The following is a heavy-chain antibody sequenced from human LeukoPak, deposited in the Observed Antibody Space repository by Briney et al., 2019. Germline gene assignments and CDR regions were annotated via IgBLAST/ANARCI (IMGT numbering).Heavy chain of an antibody. D-gene: IGHD2-15*01. V-gene: IGHV3-11*06. Sequence: GGSLRLSCAASGFTFTDYHMNWIRQAPGKGLEWISYVSGSGSSTNYADSVKGRFSISRDNAKNSLYLQMNSLRAEDTAVYYCARDLAPSYYGMDVWGQGTTVTVSS. CDR1: GFTFTDYH. CDR2: VSGSGSST. CDR3: ARDLAPSYYGMDV. J-gene: IGHJ6*02.